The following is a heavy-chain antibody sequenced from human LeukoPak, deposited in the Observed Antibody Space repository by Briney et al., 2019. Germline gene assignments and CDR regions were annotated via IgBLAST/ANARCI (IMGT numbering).Heavy chain of an antibody. CDR2: INPDGRTT. D-gene: IGHD3-9*01. Sequence: PGGSLRLSCAASGFTFSNYWMHWVRQAPGKGLVWVSRINPDGRTTTDADSVKGRFTISRDNAKNTLYLQMNNLRVEDTAVYYCARVKDDYMTGTYYYMDIWGKGTTVIVSS. CDR3: ARVKDDYMTGTYYYMDI. V-gene: IGHV3-74*01. J-gene: IGHJ6*03. CDR1: GFTFSNYW.